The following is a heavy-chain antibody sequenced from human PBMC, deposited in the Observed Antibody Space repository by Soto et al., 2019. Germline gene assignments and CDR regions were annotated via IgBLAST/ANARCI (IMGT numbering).Heavy chain of an antibody. V-gene: IGHV4-30-2*01. D-gene: IGHD3-16*01. CDR1: GGSISSGGYS. J-gene: IGHJ5*02. Sequence: QLQLQESGSGLVKPSQTLSLTCAVSGGSISSGGYSWSWIRQPPGKGLEWIGYIYHSGSTCYNPSLKSGVXXXVXXSKKLFSLKRSSATEADTAVYYGARWWRYARRFGPWGQGTLVSVSS. CDR2: IYHSGST. CDR3: ARWWRYARRFGP.